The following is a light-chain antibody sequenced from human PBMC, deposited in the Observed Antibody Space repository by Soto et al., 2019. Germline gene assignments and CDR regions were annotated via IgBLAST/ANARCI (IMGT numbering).Light chain of an antibody. CDR2: DAY. Sequence: EVVLTQSPVTLSLSPGVTATLSCRASQSFRGLLAWYQQKPGQAPRLLIYDAYNRATGIPPRFSGSGSGTDFTLTISSLEPEDFAVYYCQQRHMWPITFGQGTRLEIK. CDR3: QQRHMWPIT. CDR1: QSFRGL. J-gene: IGKJ5*01. V-gene: IGKV3-11*01.